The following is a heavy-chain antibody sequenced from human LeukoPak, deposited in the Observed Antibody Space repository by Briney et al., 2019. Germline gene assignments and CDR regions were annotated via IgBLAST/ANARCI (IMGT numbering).Heavy chain of an antibody. CDR1: GYIFTNFG. V-gene: IGHV1-18*04. D-gene: IGHD6-13*01. Sequence: ASVNVSCKASGYIFTNFGVSWVRQAPGQGLEWMGWISPYHGYTNYAQKFQGRVTVTTDTSTSTASMELRSLRSDDTAVYYCARDLGSSTPFYFDYWGLGSLVTVSS. CDR2: ISPYHGYT. CDR3: ARDLGSSTPFYFDY. J-gene: IGHJ4*02.